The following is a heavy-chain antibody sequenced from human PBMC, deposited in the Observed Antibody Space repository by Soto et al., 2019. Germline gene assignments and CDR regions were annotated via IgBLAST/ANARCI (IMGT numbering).Heavy chain of an antibody. V-gene: IGHV3-23*01. CDR1: GFTFSSYA. CDR2: ISGSGVST. J-gene: IGHJ5*02. Sequence: GGSLRLSCAASGFTFSSYAMSWVRQAPGKGLEWVSAISGSGVSTYYADSVKGRFTISRDNSKNTLYLQMNSLRAADTAVYYCAKDPLSGSGSHYTYNWFDPWGQGSMITVSS. D-gene: IGHD3-10*01. CDR3: AKDPLSGSGSHYTYNWFDP.